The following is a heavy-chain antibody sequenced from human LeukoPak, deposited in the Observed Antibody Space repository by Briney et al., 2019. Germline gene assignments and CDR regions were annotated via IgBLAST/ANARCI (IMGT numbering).Heavy chain of an antibody. CDR3: ARDQFSPVAGTWFDP. Sequence: GGSLRLSCAASGFTFSSYWMSWVRQAPGKGLEWVANIKQDGSEKYYVDSVKGRFTISRDNAKNSLYLQMNSLRAEDTAVYYCARDQFSPVAGTWFDPWGQGTLVTVSS. V-gene: IGHV3-7*03. J-gene: IGHJ5*02. CDR1: GFTFSSYW. CDR2: IKQDGSEK. D-gene: IGHD6-19*01.